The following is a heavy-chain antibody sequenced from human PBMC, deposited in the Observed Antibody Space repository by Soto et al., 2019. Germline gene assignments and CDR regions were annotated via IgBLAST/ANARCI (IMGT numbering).Heavy chain of an antibody. V-gene: IGHV1-18*01. D-gene: IGHD2-2*01. CDR3: ARRGKVVPAATTYYYYGMDV. CDR2: ISAYNGNT. CDR1: GYTFTSYG. J-gene: IGHJ6*02. Sequence: GASVKVSCKASGYTFTSYGISWVRQAPGQGLEWMGWISAYNGNTNYAQKLQGRVTMTTDTSTSTAYMELRSLRSDDTAVYYCARRGKVVPAATTYYYYGMDVWGRGTTVTVSS.